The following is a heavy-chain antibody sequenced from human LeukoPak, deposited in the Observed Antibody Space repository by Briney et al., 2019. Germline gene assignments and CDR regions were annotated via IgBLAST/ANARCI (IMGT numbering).Heavy chain of an antibody. CDR3: ASVNTYYYDSSGYDY. J-gene: IGHJ4*02. D-gene: IGHD3-22*01. CDR1: GYSISSGYD. Sequence: SETLSLTCTVSGYSISSGYDWGWIRQPPGKGLEWIGSIYHSGSPYYKPSLTSRVTISVETSKHQFSLKLSSVTAAATAVYYCASVNTYYYDSSGYDYWGQGTLVTVSS. CDR2: IYHSGSP. V-gene: IGHV4-38-2*02.